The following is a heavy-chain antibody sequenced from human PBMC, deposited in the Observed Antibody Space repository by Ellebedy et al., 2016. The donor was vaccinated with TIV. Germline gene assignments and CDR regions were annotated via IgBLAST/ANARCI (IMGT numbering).Heavy chain of an antibody. CDR2: IHYSGT. V-gene: IGHV4-61*01. D-gene: IGHD3-9*01. Sequence: SETLSLTXTVSGGSISSSSDYWSWIRQPPGKGLEWIGYIHYSGTKYNPSLKSRVTISEDTSENQFSLRLSSVTAADTAVYYCARGLRYFEEAHDAFDIWGQGTMVTVSS. CDR1: GGSISSSSDY. J-gene: IGHJ3*02. CDR3: ARGLRYFEEAHDAFDI.